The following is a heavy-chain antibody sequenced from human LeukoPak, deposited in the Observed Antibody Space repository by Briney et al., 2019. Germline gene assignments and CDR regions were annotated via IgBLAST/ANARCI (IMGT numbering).Heavy chain of an antibody. Sequence: GGSXRXSXAXSGFTFSSYWMNWVSQAPGKGLVWVSRIASDGSSTTYADSVKGRFSISGDNAKNTLYLQMNSLRVEDTAVYYCARGRPHGNDYWGQGTLATVSS. CDR3: ARGRPHGNDY. J-gene: IGHJ4*02. CDR2: IASDGSST. V-gene: IGHV3-74*01. D-gene: IGHD4-23*01. CDR1: GFTFSSYW.